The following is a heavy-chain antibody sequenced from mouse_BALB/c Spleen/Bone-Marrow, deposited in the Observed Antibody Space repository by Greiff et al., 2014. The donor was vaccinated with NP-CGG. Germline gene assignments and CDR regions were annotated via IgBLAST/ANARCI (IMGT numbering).Heavy chain of an antibody. D-gene: IGHD4-1*02. Sequence: QVQLKESGPELVEPGASAKISCKASGYAFSSSWMNWVKQRPGQGLEWIGRIYPGDGDTKYNGKFKGKATLTADKSSSTAYMHLSSLTSVGSADYFCARPLNWDPYAMDYWGQGTSVTVSS. CDR1: GYAFSSSW. J-gene: IGHJ4*01. CDR2: IYPGDGDT. CDR3: ARPLNWDPYAMDY. V-gene: IGHV1-82*01.